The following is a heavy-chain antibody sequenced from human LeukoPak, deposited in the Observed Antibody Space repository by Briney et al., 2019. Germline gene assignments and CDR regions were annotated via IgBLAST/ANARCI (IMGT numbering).Heavy chain of an antibody. CDR2: IKQDGSDQ. V-gene: IGHV3-7*01. D-gene: IGHD3-22*01. CDR3: ARPTTYYYDSGGYYYKYFQH. J-gene: IGHJ1*01. CDR1: GFTFSSYW. Sequence: GGSLRLSCAASGFTFSSYWLTWLRQAPGKGLEWVANIKQDGSDQYYVDSVKGRFTISRGNAKNSLYLQMNSLRAEDTAVYYCARPTTYYYDSGGYYYKYFQHWGQGTLVTVSS.